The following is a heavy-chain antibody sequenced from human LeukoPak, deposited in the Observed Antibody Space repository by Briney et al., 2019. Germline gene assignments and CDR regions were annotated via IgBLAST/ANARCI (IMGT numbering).Heavy chain of an antibody. Sequence: ASVKVSCKASGYTFTGYYMHWVRQAPGQGLEWMGWINPNSGGTNYAQKFQGRVTMTRDTSISTAYMELSRLRSDDTAVYYCARGVARVVVVAATDYYYMDVWGKGTTVTVSS. D-gene: IGHD2-15*01. CDR1: GYTFTGYY. CDR3: ARGVARVVVVAATDYYYMDV. J-gene: IGHJ6*03. V-gene: IGHV1-2*02. CDR2: INPNSGGT.